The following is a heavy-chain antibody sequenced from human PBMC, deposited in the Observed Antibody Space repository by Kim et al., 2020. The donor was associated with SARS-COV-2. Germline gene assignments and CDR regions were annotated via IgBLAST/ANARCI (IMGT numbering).Heavy chain of an antibody. D-gene: IGHD1-26*01. CDR2: ISGSGGST. CDR1: GFTFSSYA. V-gene: IGHV3-23*01. CDR3: AKGRGRGSYYFDY. J-gene: IGHJ4*02. Sequence: GASLRLSCAASGFTFSSYAMSWVRQAPGKGLEWVSAISGSGGSTYYADSVKGRFTISRDNSKNTLYLQMNSLRAEDTAVYYCAKGRGRGSYYFDYWGQGTLVTVSS.